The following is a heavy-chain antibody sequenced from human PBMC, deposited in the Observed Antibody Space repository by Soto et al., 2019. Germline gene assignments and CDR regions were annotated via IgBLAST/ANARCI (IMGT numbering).Heavy chain of an antibody. CDR1: GFTFNTYA. D-gene: IGHD3-22*01. CDR3: AKDMWTRVVAQTFDY. V-gene: IGHV3-23*01. CDR2: VSGSGDST. Sequence: GGSLRLSCAASGFTFNTYAMSWVRQAPGKGLEYVSTVSGSGDSTHYADSVKGRFSVSRDNSKNTAYLQMSSLRVEDTAVYYCAKDMWTRVVAQTFDYWGQGALVTVSS. J-gene: IGHJ4*02.